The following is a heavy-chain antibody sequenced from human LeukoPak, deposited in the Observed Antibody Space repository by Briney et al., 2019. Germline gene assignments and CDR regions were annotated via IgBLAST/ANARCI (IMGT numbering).Heavy chain of an antibody. CDR1: GFTFSSFA. V-gene: IGHV3-30-3*01. J-gene: IGHJ4*02. CDR3: ARDGGRSSEDN. CDR2: ISHDGSNK. Sequence: GGSLILSCAAAGFTFSSFAMHWVRQAPGKGLEWVAFISHDGSNKYYADSVRGRFTISRDSSKNTLSLQMNSLRVEDTAVYYCARDGGRSSEDNWGQGTLVTVSS. D-gene: IGHD3-16*01.